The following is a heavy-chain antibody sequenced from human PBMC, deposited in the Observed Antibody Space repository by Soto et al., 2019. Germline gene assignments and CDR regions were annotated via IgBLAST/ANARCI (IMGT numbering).Heavy chain of an antibody. Sequence: GGVLRLSCAASGFTFSSYAMSWVRQAPGKGLEWVSAISGSGGSTYYADSVRGRFTISRDNSKNTLYLQMNSLRAEDTAVYYCATDGDHDSSGYPSDYWGQGTLVTVSS. J-gene: IGHJ4*02. CDR3: ATDGDHDSSGYPSDY. CDR1: GFTFSSYA. V-gene: IGHV3-23*01. D-gene: IGHD3-22*01. CDR2: ISGSGGST.